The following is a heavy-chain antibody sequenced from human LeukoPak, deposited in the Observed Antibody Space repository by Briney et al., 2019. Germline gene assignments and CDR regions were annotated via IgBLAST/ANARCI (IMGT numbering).Heavy chain of an antibody. Sequence: ASVKVSCKASGYTFTSYYMHWVRQAPGQGLEWMGIINPSGGSTSYAQKFQGRVTMTRDTSTSTVYMELSSLRSEDTAVYYCAKVLVTWDRRDYYFDYWGQGTLVTVSS. D-gene: IGHD3-9*01. CDR2: INPSGGST. V-gene: IGHV1-46*01. CDR3: AKVLVTWDRRDYYFDY. CDR1: GYTFTSYY. J-gene: IGHJ4*02.